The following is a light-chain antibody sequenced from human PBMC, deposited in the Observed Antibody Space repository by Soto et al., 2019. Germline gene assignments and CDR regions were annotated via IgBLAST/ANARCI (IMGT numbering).Light chain of an antibody. CDR3: QQYSTFWT. J-gene: IGKJ1*01. CDR2: GAS. CDR1: QSVSSSY. Sequence: MVFTESPLTLSLCPGVRATLSCMACQSVSSSYLVWYQQMPGQAPGLLIDGASSRATGIPDRFSGSGSGTDFTLTISGVQPDDIATYYCQQYSTFWTFGQGTKVDIK. V-gene: IGKV3-20*01.